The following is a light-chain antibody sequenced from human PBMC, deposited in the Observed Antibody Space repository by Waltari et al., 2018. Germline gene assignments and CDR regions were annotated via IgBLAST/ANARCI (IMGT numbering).Light chain of an antibody. CDR1: LLPHPF. CDR2: KDI. Sequence: YELTQPPSVSVSPGQTARITCSGHLLPHPFGFGYQQKPGQAPVLVIFKDIERPSGIPERFSGSRSGTTVTLTITGAQAEDEADYYCQSTDSSGTYVVFGGGTKLTVL. V-gene: IGLV3-25*02. CDR3: QSTDSSGTYVV. J-gene: IGLJ2*01.